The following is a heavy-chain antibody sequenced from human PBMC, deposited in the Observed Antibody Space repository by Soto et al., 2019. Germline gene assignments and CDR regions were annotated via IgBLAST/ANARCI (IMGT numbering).Heavy chain of an antibody. D-gene: IGHD2-15*01. CDR2: SSAYNGNT. Sequence: QIQLVQSGAEMKKPGASVKVSCKPSGYTFTHYGVSWLRQAPGQGLEWMGWSSAYNGNTDYAHKFQGSVALTTDTSKSTSYMELRGLSPDDTAVYYCARDVPGSGVPFWDYWGQGTLVSVSS. J-gene: IGHJ4*02. V-gene: IGHV1-18*04. CDR3: ARDVPGSGVPFWDY. CDR1: GYTFTHYG.